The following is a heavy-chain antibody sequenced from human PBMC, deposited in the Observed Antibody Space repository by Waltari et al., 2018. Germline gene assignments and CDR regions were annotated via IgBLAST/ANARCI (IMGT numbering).Heavy chain of an antibody. J-gene: IGHJ4*02. CDR1: GFTFSSYG. CDR3: AKIKVGRDDFVYYFDY. D-gene: IGHD3-3*01. Sequence: QVQLVESGGGVVQPGGSLGLSCAASGFTFSSYGMHWVRPAPGKGLEWVAFIRYDGSNKYYADSVKGRFTISRDNSKNTLYLQMNSLRAEDTAVYYCAKIKVGRDDFVYYFDYWGQGTLVTVSS. CDR2: IRYDGSNK. V-gene: IGHV3-30*02.